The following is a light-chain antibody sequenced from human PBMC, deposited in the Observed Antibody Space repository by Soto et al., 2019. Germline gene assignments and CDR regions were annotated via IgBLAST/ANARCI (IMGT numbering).Light chain of an antibody. J-gene: IGLJ1*01. CDR2: EVS. V-gene: IGLV2-14*01. CDR3: SSYTSRSTPSV. CDR1: SSDVGGYNY. Sequence: QSALTQPASVSGSHGQSITISCTGTSSDVGGYNYVSWYQQHPGKAPKLMIYEVSNRPSGVSNRFSGSKSGNTASLTISGLQAEDEADYYCSSYTSRSTPSVFGTGTKVTVL.